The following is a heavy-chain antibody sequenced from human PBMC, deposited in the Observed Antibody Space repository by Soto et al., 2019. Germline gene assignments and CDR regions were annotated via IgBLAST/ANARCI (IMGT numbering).Heavy chain of an antibody. J-gene: IGHJ4*02. D-gene: IGHD6-25*01. V-gene: IGHV3-33*01. CDR3: AGDNGIAALAYYFDY. CDR2: IWYDGSNK. CDR1: GFTFSSYG. Sequence: ESGGGVVQPGRSLRLSCAASGFTFSSYGMHWVRQAPGKGLEWVAVIWYDGSNKYYADSVKGRFTISRDNSKNTLYLQMNSLRGEDTAVYYCAGDNGIAALAYYFDYWGQGPLVTVSS.